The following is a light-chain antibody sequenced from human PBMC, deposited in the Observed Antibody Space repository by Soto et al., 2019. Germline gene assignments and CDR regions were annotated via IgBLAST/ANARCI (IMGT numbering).Light chain of an antibody. CDR3: QQYASAPLT. CDR2: DAS. V-gene: IGKV3-20*01. CDR1: LTVTNNY. J-gene: IGKJ1*01. Sequence: EIVLTHSQATLSLSPGERATLSCSASLTVTNNYLAWYQQKAGQAPRLVIYDASTRATGIPDRFSASGSGTDFTLTISRLEPEDFAVYFCQQYASAPLTFGQGTKVDIK.